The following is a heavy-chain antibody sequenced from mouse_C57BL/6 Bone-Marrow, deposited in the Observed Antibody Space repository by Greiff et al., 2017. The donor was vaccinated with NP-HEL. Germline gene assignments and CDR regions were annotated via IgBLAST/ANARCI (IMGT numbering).Heavy chain of an antibody. D-gene: IGHD2-4*01. J-gene: IGHJ3*01. CDR2: ISSGGSYT. CDR1: GFTFSSYG. CDR3: ASPYDYDVASFAY. V-gene: IGHV5-6*01. Sequence: EVQLVESGGDLVKPGGSLKLSCAASGFTFSSYGMSWVRQTPDKRLEWVATISSGGSYTYYPDSVKGRFTISRDNAKNTLYLQMSSLKSEDTAMYYCASPYDYDVASFAYWGQGTLVTVSA.